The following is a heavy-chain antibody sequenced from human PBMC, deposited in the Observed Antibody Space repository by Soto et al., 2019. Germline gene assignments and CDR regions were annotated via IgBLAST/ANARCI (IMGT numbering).Heavy chain of an antibody. J-gene: IGHJ6*02. D-gene: IGHD2-2*02. CDR3: VKDGYCSSTSCYTYYYGMDV. Sequence: SLSCSASGFTCRSYAMHWGRQAPGKGLEYVSAISSNGGSTYYADSVKGRFTISRDNSKNTLYLQMSSLRAEDTAVYYCVKDGYCSSTSCYTYYYGMDVWGQGTTVTVSS. CDR1: GFTCRSYA. CDR2: ISSNGGST. V-gene: IGHV3-64D*06.